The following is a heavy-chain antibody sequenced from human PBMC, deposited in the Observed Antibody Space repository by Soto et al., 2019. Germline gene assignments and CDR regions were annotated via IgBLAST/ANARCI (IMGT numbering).Heavy chain of an antibody. V-gene: IGHV4-4*02. CDR2: IYHSRST. D-gene: IGHD5-12*01. CDR1: SGSISSSNW. CDR3: ARGGGSIDYYYYYMDV. J-gene: IGHJ6*03. Sequence: QVQLQESGPGLVKPSGTLSLTCAVSSGSISSSNWWSWVRQPPGKGLEWIGEIYHSRSTNYNPSLKRRVTISVDKSKNQFSLKLSSVTAADTAVYYCARGGGSIDYYYYYMDVWGKGTTVTVSS.